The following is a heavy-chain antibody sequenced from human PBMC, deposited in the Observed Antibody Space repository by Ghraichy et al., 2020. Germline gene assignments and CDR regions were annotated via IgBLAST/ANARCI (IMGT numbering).Heavy chain of an antibody. CDR1: GFIVSNNQ. CDR2: IYAGGTT. J-gene: IGHJ4*02. D-gene: IGHD4-23*01. Sequence: GGSLRLSCAASGFIVSNNQMTWVRQPPGKGLEWVSVIYAGGTTYYADSVKGRFTISRDDSKNTLYLQMNSLRAEDTAVDYCAKGGNSPDYWGQGTLVTVSS. V-gene: IGHV3-53*01. CDR3: AKGGNSPDY.